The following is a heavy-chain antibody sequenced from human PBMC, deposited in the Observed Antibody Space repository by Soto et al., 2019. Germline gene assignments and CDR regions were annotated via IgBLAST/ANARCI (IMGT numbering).Heavy chain of an antibody. V-gene: IGHV1-2*04. CDR3: AREIAAAEVCAFDI. D-gene: IGHD6-13*01. J-gene: IGHJ3*02. CDR1: GYTFTGYY. Sequence: GASVKVSCKASGYTFTGYYMHWVRQAPGQGLEWMGWINPNSGGTNYAQKFQGWVTMTRDTSISTAYMELSRLRSDDTAVYYCAREIAAAEVCAFDIWGQGTMVTVSS. CDR2: INPNSGGT.